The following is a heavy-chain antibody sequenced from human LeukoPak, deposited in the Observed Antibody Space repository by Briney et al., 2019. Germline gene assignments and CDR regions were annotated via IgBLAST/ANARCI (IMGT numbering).Heavy chain of an antibody. Sequence: ASVKVSCRASGYTFTSYDIKWVRQATGQGLEWMGWMNPNSGYTGYAQKFQGRVTLTRDTSISTAYMELSGLRSDDTAVYYCARGNVVFYGTDVWGRGTTVTVSS. CDR3: ARGNVVFYGTDV. V-gene: IGHV1-8*01. J-gene: IGHJ6*02. CDR1: GYTFTSYD. CDR2: MNPNSGYT.